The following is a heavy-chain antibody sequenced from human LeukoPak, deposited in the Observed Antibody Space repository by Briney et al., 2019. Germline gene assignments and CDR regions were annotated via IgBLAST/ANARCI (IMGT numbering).Heavy chain of an antibody. J-gene: IGHJ4*02. D-gene: IGHD5-24*01. Sequence: SQTLSLTCAVSGGSISSGGYSWSWIRQPPGKGLEWIGYIYHSGSTYHNPSLKSRVTISVDRSKNQFSLKLSSVTAADTAVYYCARTRDGYNQYYFDYWGQGTLVTVSS. V-gene: IGHV4-30-2*01. CDR1: GGSISSGGYS. CDR2: IYHSGST. CDR3: ARTRDGYNQYYFDY.